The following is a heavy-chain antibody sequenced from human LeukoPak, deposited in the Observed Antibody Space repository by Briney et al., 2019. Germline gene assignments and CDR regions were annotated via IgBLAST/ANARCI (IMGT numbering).Heavy chain of an antibody. CDR1: GFTYSSYA. CDR2: ISGSGGST. J-gene: IGHJ5*02. D-gene: IGHD3-10*01. Sequence: GGPLSLPCKAKGFTYSSYAQRGVRQAPEKEMEWVSVISGSGGSTYYADSVKGRFTISRDNSKNTLYLQMNRLRAEDTAVYYCAKRSYYRSTNWFDPWGQGTLVTVSS. CDR3: AKRSYYRSTNWFDP. V-gene: IGHV3-23*01.